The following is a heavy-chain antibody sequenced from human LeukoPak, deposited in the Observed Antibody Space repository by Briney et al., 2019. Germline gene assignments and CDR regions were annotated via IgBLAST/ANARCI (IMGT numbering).Heavy chain of an antibody. CDR1: GFTFSSYW. CDR2: INTDGSST. CDR3: AKGKVDYYGSSARDYYGMDV. V-gene: IGHV3-74*01. D-gene: IGHD3-22*01. J-gene: IGHJ6*02. Sequence: GGSLRLSCAASGFTFSSYWMHWVRQAPGKGLVWVSRINTDGSSTSYADSVKGRFTISRDKAKNSLYLQINSLRTEDTALYYCAKGKVDYYGSSARDYYGMDVWGQGTTVTVSS.